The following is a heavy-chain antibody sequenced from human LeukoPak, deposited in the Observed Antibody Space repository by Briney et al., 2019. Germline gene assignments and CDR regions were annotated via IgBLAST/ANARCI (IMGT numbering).Heavy chain of an antibody. D-gene: IGHD1-26*01. CDR1: GGSISSSSVY. CDR2: ISYSGSTT. CDR3: ARHAPLRGSYYFDY. V-gene: IGHV4-39*01. Sequence: SSETLSLTCTVSGGSISSSSVYWGWIRQPPGKGLEWIATISYSGSTTSYNPSLKSRVTISVDTSKNQFSLKLNSVTAADTAVYYCARHAPLRGSYYFDYWGQGTLVTVSS. J-gene: IGHJ4*02.